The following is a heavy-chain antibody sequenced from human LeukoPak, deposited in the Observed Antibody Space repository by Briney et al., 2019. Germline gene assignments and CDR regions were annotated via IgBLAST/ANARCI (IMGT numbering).Heavy chain of an antibody. Sequence: QPGGSLRLSCAASGFTFSSYAMSWVRQAPGKGLEWVSAISGSGGSTYYADSVKGRFTISRDNSKNTLYLQMIRLRAEDTAVYYCAKEYYYDSRKGVPYVFDIWGQGRMVTASS. CDR3: AKEYYYDSRKGVPYVFDI. J-gene: IGHJ3*02. CDR2: ISGSGGST. V-gene: IGHV3-23*01. CDR1: GFTFSSYA. D-gene: IGHD3-22*01.